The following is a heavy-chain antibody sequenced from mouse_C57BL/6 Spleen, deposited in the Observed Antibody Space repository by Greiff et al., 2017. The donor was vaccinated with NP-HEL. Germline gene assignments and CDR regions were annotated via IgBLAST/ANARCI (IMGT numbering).Heavy chain of an antibody. J-gene: IGHJ1*03. Sequence: VQLQQPGAELVKPGASVKLSCKASGYTFTSYWMQWVKQRPGQGLEWIGEIDPSDSYTNYNQKFKGKATLTVDTSSSTAYMQLSSLTSEDSAVYYCTRRGFTRYFDVWGTGTTVTVSS. CDR2: IDPSDSYT. CDR3: TRRGFTRYFDV. D-gene: IGHD1-1*01. CDR1: GYTFTSYW. V-gene: IGHV1-50*01.